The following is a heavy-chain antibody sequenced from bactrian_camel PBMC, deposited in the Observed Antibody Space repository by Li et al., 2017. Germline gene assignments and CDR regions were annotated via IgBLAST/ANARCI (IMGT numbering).Heavy chain of an antibody. J-gene: IGHJ4*01. CDR2: IEANGQT. D-gene: IGHD5*01. CDR1: GATFWHYC. Sequence: VQLVESGGGSVQVGGSLRLSCKASGATFWHYCMGWLRQAPEKKREVVATIEANGQTTYADSVKGRFTISHDKSKNTAYLQMNDLKPEDTAMYYCAEAPYRDGLGSPALLAPLRGPGDPGHRLL. V-gene: IGHV3S53*01.